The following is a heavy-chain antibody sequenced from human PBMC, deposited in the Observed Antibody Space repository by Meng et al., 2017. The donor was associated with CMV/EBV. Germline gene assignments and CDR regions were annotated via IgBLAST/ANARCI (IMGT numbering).Heavy chain of an antibody. V-gene: IGHV1-69*05. Sequence: SVKVSCKASGGTFSSYAISWVRQAPGQGLEWMGGIIPIFGTANYAQKFQGRVTITTDESTSTAYMELSSLRSEDTAVYYCARVDSGWTHYYGMDVWGQGTTVTVSS. CDR2: IIPIFGTA. CDR1: GGTFSSYA. D-gene: IGHD6-19*01. CDR3: ARVDSGWTHYYGMDV. J-gene: IGHJ6*02.